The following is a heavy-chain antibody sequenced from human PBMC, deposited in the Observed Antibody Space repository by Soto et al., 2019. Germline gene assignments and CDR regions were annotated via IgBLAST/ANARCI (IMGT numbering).Heavy chain of an antibody. Sequence: SVKVSCKASGFTFTSSAVQWVRQARGQRLEWIGWIVVGSGNTNYAQKFQERVTITRDMSTSTAYMELSSLRFEDTAVYYCAADTYYYGSGSYPWGQGTLVTVSS. V-gene: IGHV1-58*01. CDR2: IVVGSGNT. J-gene: IGHJ5*02. CDR3: AADTYYYGSGSYP. CDR1: GFTFTSSA. D-gene: IGHD3-10*01.